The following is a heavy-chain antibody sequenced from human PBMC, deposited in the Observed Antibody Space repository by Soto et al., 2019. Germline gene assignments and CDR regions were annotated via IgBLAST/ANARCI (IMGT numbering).Heavy chain of an antibody. CDR2: ISCSAGST. V-gene: IGHV3-23*01. Sequence: EVRLLESGGGLVQPGGSLRLSCAASGFTFSSYAMSWVRQAPGKGLEWVSGISCSAGSTYHADSVKARFTISRDNSKNTLYLQMNSLRAEDTAVYYCAKDTSFYVWESPGAFDIWGQGTIVTVSS. J-gene: IGHJ3*02. CDR1: GFTFSSYA. CDR3: AKDTSFYVWESPGAFDI. D-gene: IGHD3-16*01.